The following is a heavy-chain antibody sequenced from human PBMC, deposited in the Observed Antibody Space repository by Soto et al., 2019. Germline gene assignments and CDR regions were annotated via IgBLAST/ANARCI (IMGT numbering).Heavy chain of an antibody. J-gene: IGHJ4*02. Sequence: GGSLRLSCAASGLTLSNYAMSWVRQTPAKGLEWVSTISGAGDATHYADSVRGRFTISRGNSRSMLFLQMSSLRAEDTALYFCAKDESYGDYGGDYWGQGVLVTVSS. CDR1: GLTLSNYA. CDR2: ISGAGDAT. V-gene: IGHV3-23*01. D-gene: IGHD4-17*01. CDR3: AKDESYGDYGGDY.